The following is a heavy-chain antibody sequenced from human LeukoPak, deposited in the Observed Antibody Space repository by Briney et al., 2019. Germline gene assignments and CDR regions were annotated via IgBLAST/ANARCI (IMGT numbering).Heavy chain of an antibody. V-gene: IGHV4-30-4*07. CDR1: GGSISTGAFS. D-gene: IGHD4-17*01. CDR2: IYSSGSS. J-gene: IGHJ4*02. CDR3: ATDGDYY. Sequence: PSETLSLTCVVSGGSISTGAFSWYWLRQPPGQGPEWIGYIYSSGSSYYNPSLQSRFVISVDTSKNQLSLRVTSVTAADTVVYYCATDGDYYWGQGTLVTVSS.